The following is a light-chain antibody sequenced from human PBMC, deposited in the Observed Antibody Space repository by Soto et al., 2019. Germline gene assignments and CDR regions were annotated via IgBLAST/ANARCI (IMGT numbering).Light chain of an antibody. CDR3: MSYVGGNSVA. CDR1: DNDVGRYDY. V-gene: IGLV2-8*01. CDR2: EVS. J-gene: IGLJ2*01. Sequence: QSALTQPPSASGSPGMSVTLSCSGTDNDVGRYDYVSWYQQHPGKAPKLLIYEVSKRPSGVSDRFSASKSGNTGSLTVSGLQGEDEADYYCMSYVGGNSVAFGGGTQLTVL.